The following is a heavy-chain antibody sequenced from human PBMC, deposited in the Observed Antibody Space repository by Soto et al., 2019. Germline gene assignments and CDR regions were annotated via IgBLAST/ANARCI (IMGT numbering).Heavy chain of an antibody. V-gene: IGHV3-48*03. J-gene: IGHJ4*02. D-gene: IGHD2-21*01. CDR3: AREELNCGGDCFAF. CDR2: IDTSDTNI. Sequence: EVQLVESGGGLVQPGRSLRLSCAASGFTFSSYEFNWVRQSPGKGLEWISYIDTSDTNIYYAGSVKGSFTVSRDNAKNSLYLHMNSLRAEDTAIYYCAREELNCGGDCFAFWGQGALVTVSS. CDR1: GFTFSSYE.